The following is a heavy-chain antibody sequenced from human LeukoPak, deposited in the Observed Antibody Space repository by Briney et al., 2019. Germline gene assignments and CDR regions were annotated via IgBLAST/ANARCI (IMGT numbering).Heavy chain of an antibody. J-gene: IGHJ4*02. CDR1: GFTFSSYG. V-gene: IGHV3-30*18. Sequence: GGSLTLSCAASGFTFSSYGMHWVRQAPGNGLEWVAVISYDGSNKYYADSVKGRFTISRDNSKNTLYLQMNSLRAENTAVYYCAKGDLAMIVVVNLDYWGQGTLVTVSS. CDR3: AKGDLAMIVVVNLDY. D-gene: IGHD3-22*01. CDR2: ISYDGSNK.